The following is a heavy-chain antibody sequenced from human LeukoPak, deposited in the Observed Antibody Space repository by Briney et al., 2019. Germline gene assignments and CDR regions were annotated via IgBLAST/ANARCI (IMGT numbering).Heavy chain of an antibody. CDR3: ARGSQWGDWFDP. CDR2: IYYSGST. D-gene: IGHD1-26*01. V-gene: IGHV4-59*12. J-gene: IGHJ5*02. CDR1: GGSISSYY. Sequence: PSETLSLTCTVSGGSISSYYWSWIRQPPGKGLEWIGYIYYSGSTNYNPSLKSRVTISVDTSKNQFSLKLSSVTAADTAVYYCARGSQWGDWFDPWGQGTLVTVSS.